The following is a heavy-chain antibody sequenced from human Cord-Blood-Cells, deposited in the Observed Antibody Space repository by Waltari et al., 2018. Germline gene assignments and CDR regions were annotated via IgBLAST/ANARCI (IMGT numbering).Heavy chain of an antibody. CDR1: GGSISSSSYY. D-gene: IGHD4-17*01. V-gene: IGHV4-39*01. CDR2: IYYRGTT. CDR3: ARAYGDYYYYYYGMDV. Sequence: QLQLQESGPGLVKPSETLSLTCTVSGGSISSSSYYWGWIRQPPGKGLEWIGSIYYRGTTHYNPSLKSRVTISVDMSKNQFSLKLSSVTAADTAVYYCARAYGDYYYYYYGMDVWGQGTTVTVSS. J-gene: IGHJ6*02.